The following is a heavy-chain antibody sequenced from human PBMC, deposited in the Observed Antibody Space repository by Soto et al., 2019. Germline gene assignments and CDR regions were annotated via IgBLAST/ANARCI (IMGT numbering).Heavy chain of an antibody. V-gene: IGHV1-18*01. D-gene: IGHD2-2*02. Sequence: ASVKVSCKASGYTFTTYGIGWLRQAPGKGLECVGWISAYNGNTNYAQNLQGRVTMTTDTSTTTAYMELRSLTSDDTAVYYCARSLTEGYCTITGCYTRPLYGMDVWGQGTTVTVSS. J-gene: IGHJ6*02. CDR2: ISAYNGNT. CDR3: ARSLTEGYCTITGCYTRPLYGMDV. CDR1: GYTFTTYG.